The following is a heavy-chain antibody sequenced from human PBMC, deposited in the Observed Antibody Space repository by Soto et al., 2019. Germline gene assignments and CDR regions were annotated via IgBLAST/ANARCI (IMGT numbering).Heavy chain of an antibody. CDR3: ARTLTVTTYYYYYGMDV. J-gene: IGHJ6*02. V-gene: IGHV1-46*01. CDR2: INPSGGST. D-gene: IGHD4-4*01. CDR1: GYTFTSYY. Sequence: ASVKVSCKASGYTFTSYYMHWVRQAPGQGLEWMGIINPSGGSTSYAQKFQGRVTMIRDTSTSTVYMELSSLRPEDTAVYFCARTLTVTTYYYYYGMDVWGQGTTVTVSS.